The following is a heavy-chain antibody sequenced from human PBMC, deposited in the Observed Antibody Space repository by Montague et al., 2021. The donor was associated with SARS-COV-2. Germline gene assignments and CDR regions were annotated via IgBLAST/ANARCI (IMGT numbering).Heavy chain of an antibody. CDR2: ISGSSGTV. D-gene: IGHD3-3*01. J-gene: IGHJ6*02. CDR1: GFTFSTCS. Sequence: SLRLSCAATGFTFSTCSMNWVRQAPGKGLEWISYISGSSGTVYYADSVKGRFTVSRDSARDSLSLQMNSLGADDTAVYYCAGHDFWSYYLMSTLYGMDVWGQGTTVIVSS. V-gene: IGHV3-48*04. CDR3: AGHDFWSYYLMSTLYGMDV.